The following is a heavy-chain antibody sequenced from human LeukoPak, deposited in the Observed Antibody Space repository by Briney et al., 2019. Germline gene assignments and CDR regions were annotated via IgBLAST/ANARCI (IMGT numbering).Heavy chain of an antibody. Sequence: SETLSLTCAVYGGSFSGYYWSWIRQPPGKGLEWIGEINHSGSTNYNPSLKSRVTISVDKSKNQFSLKLSSVTAADTAVYYCARDPRIAVAGQNLHYYYYGMDVWGQGTTVTVSS. D-gene: IGHD6-19*01. CDR1: GGSFSGYY. V-gene: IGHV4-34*01. CDR3: ARDPRIAVAGQNLHYYYYGMDV. J-gene: IGHJ6*02. CDR2: INHSGST.